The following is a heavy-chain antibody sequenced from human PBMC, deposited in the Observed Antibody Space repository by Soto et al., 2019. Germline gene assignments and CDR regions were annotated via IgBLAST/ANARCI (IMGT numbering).Heavy chain of an antibody. Sequence: EVQLVESGGGRIQPGGSLRLSCAASGFTVSSQYMTWGRQAPGKGLEWVSVIYGGGTKYYADSVKGRFTISRDNSKNTLYLQMNSLRAEDTALYYCVQTTGCPGFDFWGQGTLVTVSS. V-gene: IGHV3-53*01. CDR1: GFTVSSQY. CDR2: IYGGGTK. J-gene: IGHJ4*02. D-gene: IGHD6-19*01. CDR3: VQTTGCPGFDF.